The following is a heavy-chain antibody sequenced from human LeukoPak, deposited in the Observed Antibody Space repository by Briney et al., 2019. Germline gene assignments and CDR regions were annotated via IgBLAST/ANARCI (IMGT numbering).Heavy chain of an antibody. V-gene: IGHV3-49*01. CDR3: TRSGVVVAASDY. CDR2: IRSKTYGGTT. D-gene: IGHD2-15*01. Sequence: GRSLRLSCTASGFPFGDYSVTWFRQAPGKGLEWVGFIRSKTYGGTTEYAASVKGRFTISRDGSKGIAYLQMNSLKTEDTAVYYCTRSGVVVAASDYWGQGTLVTVSS. J-gene: IGHJ4*02. CDR1: GFPFGDYS.